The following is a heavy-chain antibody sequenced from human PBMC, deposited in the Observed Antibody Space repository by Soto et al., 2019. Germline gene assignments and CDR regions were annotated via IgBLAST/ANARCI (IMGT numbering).Heavy chain of an antibody. CDR1: GGTFSSYA. Sequence: SVKVSCKASGGTFSSYAISWVRQAPGQRLEWMGGIIPIFGTANYAQKFQGRVTITADKSTSTAYMELSSLRSEDTAVYYCARGAPEYSTYFDYWGQGTLVTVSS. V-gene: IGHV1-69*06. J-gene: IGHJ4*02. CDR2: IIPIFGTA. CDR3: ARGAPEYSTYFDY. D-gene: IGHD6-6*01.